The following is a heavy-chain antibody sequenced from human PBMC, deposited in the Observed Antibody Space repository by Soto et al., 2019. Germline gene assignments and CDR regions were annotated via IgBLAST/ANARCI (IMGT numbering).Heavy chain of an antibody. CDR2: ISGSGGST. CDR1: ALTFSSHA. J-gene: IGHJ4*02. Sequence: PGGTMRHPCSAAALTFSSHAMTCVRHAPGKGLEWVSAISGSGGSTYYADSVKGRFTIPRDNSKNTLYLQMNSLRAEDTAVYYCARRATVTTYYFDYWGQGTLSTVSS. V-gene: IGHV3-23*01. D-gene: IGHD4-17*01. CDR3: ARRATVTTYYFDY.